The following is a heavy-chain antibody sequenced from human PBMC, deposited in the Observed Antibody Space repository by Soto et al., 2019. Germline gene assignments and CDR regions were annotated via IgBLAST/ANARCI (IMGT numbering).Heavy chain of an antibody. D-gene: IGHD5-12*01. Sequence: GGSLRLSCAASGFTFSSYAMSWVRQAPGKGLEWVSAISGSGGSTYYADSVKGRFTISRDNSKNTLYLQMNSLRAEDTAVYYCAKDIRGDGYGYYYYGMDVWGQGTTVTVSS. V-gene: IGHV3-23*01. CDR3: AKDIRGDGYGYYYYGMDV. CDR2: ISGSGGST. CDR1: GFTFSSYA. J-gene: IGHJ6*02.